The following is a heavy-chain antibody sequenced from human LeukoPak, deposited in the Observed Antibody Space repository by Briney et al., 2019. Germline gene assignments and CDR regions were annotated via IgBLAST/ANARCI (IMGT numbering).Heavy chain of an antibody. J-gene: IGHJ4*02. Sequence: PGWSLRLSCVASGFTFSSYGMHWVRQAPGKGLEWVAVIWYDGTNKYYADSVKGRFAISRDNSKNTLYLQMNSLRAEDTAVYYCARDHYGGYAYSDYWGQGALVIVSS. CDR3: ARDHYGGYAYSDY. CDR1: GFTFSSYG. V-gene: IGHV3-33*01. CDR2: IWYDGTNK. D-gene: IGHD5-12*01.